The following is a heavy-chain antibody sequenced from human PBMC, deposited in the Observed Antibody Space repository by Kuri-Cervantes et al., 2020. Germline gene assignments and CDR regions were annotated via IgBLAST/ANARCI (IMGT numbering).Heavy chain of an antibody. J-gene: IGHJ4*02. D-gene: IGHD3-3*01. CDR3: ARGTTIFGVVIIPFDY. CDR2: ISSSGSTI. Sequence: GGSLRLSCAASGFTFSSHAMNWVRQAPGKGLEWVSYISSSGSTIYYADSVKGRFTISRDNAKNSLYLQMNSLRAEDTAVYYCARGTTIFGVVIIPFDYWGQGTLVTVSS. V-gene: IGHV3-48*03. CDR1: GFTFSSHA.